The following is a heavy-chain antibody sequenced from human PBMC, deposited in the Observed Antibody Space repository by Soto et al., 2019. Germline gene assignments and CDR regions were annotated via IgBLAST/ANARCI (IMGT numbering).Heavy chain of an antibody. CDR2: ISAGGGDT. V-gene: IGHV3-23*01. J-gene: IGHJ6*02. D-gene: IGHD2-2*01. CDR3: ARERGPIVVVPAATRYYGMDV. Sequence: GGSLRLSCAASGFTFSTYAVTWVRQAPGKGLEWVSAISAGGGDTYYADSVRGRFTISRDNSRNTLYMQMNSLRAEDTAVYYCARERGPIVVVPAATRYYGMDVWGQGTTVTVSS. CDR1: GFTFSTYA.